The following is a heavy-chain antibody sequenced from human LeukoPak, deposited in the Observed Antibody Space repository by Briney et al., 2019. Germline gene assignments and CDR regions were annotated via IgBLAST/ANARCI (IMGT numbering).Heavy chain of an antibody. D-gene: IGHD1-26*01. CDR1: GFTFSSYS. CDR3: ATQWELHPAF. Sequence: GGSLRLSCAASGFTFSSYSMNWVRQAPGKGLEWVSYITRSSSARYYADSVKGRFTISRDNAKNSPYLQMNSLRAEDTAVYYCATQWELHPAFWGQGTLVTVSS. V-gene: IGHV3-48*01. J-gene: IGHJ4*02. CDR2: ITRSSSAR.